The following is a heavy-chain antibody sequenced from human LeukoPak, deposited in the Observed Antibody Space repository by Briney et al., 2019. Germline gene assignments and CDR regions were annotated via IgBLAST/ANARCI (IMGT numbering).Heavy chain of an antibody. CDR3: AREAFGQLWFDY. Sequence: GGSLRLSSAASGFTFSSYAMHWVRQAPAKGLERMAVVPYDGSNKCYADSVKGRFTIYRDNSNNTLYLQMNSLRAEDTAVYYCAREAFGQLWFDYWGQGTLVTVSS. V-gene: IGHV3-30-3*01. CDR2: VPYDGSNK. CDR1: GFTFSSYA. D-gene: IGHD5-18*01. J-gene: IGHJ4*02.